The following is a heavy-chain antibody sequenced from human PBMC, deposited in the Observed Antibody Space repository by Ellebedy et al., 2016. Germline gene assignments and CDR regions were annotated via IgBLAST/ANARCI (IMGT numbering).Heavy chain of an antibody. V-gene: IGHV4-34*01. CDR3: ARYSDTWAKYFQY. CDR2: INHSGSA. D-gene: IGHD1-26*01. CDR1: GGSFSGYY. J-gene: IGHJ1*01. Sequence: SETLSLXXAVYGGSFSGYYWSWVRQVPGKGLEWIGEINHSGSANYNPSLSSRVIMSIDTSKNQFSLKLNSVTAADTAVYCARYSDTWAKYFQYWGKGTRVTV.